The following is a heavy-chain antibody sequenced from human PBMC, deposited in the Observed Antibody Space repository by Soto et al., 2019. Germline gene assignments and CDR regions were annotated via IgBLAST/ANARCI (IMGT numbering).Heavy chain of an antibody. CDR3: ARVDSSSSPYFDY. CDR2: VYYSGST. J-gene: IGHJ4*02. Sequence: SETLSLTCTVSGGSISNFYWSWIRQPPGKGLEWIGYVYYSGSTSYNPSLKRRVTFSADSSKGQFSLTLNSVTAADTAVYYCARVDSSSSPYFDYWGQGTLVTVSS. V-gene: IGHV4-59*12. CDR1: GGSISNFY. D-gene: IGHD6-6*01.